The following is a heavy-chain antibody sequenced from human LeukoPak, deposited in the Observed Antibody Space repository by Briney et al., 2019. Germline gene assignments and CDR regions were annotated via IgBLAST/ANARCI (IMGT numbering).Heavy chain of an antibody. Sequence: SETLSLTCTVSGGSISSSSYYWGWIRQPPGKGLEWIGSIYYSGSTYYNPSLKSRVTISVDTSKNQFSLKLSSVTAADTAVYYCARDLSYLLDYWGQGTLVTVSS. CDR1: GGSISSSSYY. CDR3: ARDLSYLLDY. V-gene: IGHV4-39*07. J-gene: IGHJ4*02. CDR2: IYYSGST.